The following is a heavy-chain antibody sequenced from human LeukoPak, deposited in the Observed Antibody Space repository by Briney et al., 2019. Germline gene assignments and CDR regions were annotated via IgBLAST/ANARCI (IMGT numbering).Heavy chain of an antibody. V-gene: IGHV4-34*01. CDR1: GGSFSGYY. CDR3: ARDAPGRAVAGNDY. J-gene: IGHJ4*02. D-gene: IGHD6-19*01. CDR2: INHSGST. Sequence: PSETLSLTCVVYGGSFSGYYWIWIRQPPGKVLEWIGEINHSGSTNYNPSLKSRVTISVDTSKNQFSLKLSSVTAADTAVYYCARDAPGRAVAGNDYWGQATLVTVSS.